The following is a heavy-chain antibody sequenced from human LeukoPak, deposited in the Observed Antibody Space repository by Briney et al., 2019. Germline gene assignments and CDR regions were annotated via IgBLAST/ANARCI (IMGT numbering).Heavy chain of an antibody. CDR3: ARVSSSWLDY. Sequence: GASVKVSCKASGYTFTGYYMHWVRQAPGQGLEWMGWISAYNGNTNYAQKLQGRVTMTTDTSTSTAYMELRSLRSDDTAVYYCARVSSSWLDYWGQGTLVTVSS. CDR2: ISAYNGNT. J-gene: IGHJ4*02. D-gene: IGHD6-13*01. V-gene: IGHV1-18*04. CDR1: GYTFTGYY.